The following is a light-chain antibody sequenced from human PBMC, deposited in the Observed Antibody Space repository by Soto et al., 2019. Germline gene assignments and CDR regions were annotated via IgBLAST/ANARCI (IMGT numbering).Light chain of an antibody. J-gene: IGKJ1*01. CDR2: GAS. CDR3: HEYSDWPTWT. CDR1: QSISSN. Sequence: DIVMTQSPATLSVSPLERATLSCRASQSISSNLAWYQQKPGQAPRLLIYGASTRATGIPARFSGSGSGTEFTLIISSLQSEDFAVYYCHEYSDWPTWTFGQGTKVDIK. V-gene: IGKV3-15*01.